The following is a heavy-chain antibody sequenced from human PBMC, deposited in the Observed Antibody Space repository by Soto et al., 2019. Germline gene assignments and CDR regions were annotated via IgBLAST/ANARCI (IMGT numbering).Heavy chain of an antibody. J-gene: IGHJ6*02. CDR2: ISYDGSNK. CDR3: ARDGYCTNGVCHPHIGYGMDV. CDR1: GFTFSSYA. Sequence: GGSLRLSCAASGFTFSSYAMHWVRQAPGKGLEWVAVISYDGSNKYYADSVKGRFTISRDNSKNTLYLQMNSLRAEDTAVYYCARDGYCTNGVCHPHIGYGMDVWGQGTTVTVS. V-gene: IGHV3-30-3*01. D-gene: IGHD2-8*01.